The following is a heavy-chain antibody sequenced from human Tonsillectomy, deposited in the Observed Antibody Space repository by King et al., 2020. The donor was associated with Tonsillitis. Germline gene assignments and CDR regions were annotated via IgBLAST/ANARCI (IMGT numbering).Heavy chain of an antibody. V-gene: IGHV3-33*05. CDR2: ISYDGNNK. J-gene: IGHJ6*02. CDR1: GFTFRSYG. D-gene: IGHD4-17*01. Sequence: VQLVESGGGVVQPGRSLRLSCAASGFTFRSYGMHWVRQAPGKGLEWVAVISYDGNNKYYADSVKGRFTISRDNSKNRLYLQMNSLRVEDTAVYYCARDETEGLSSTVTKYYYYGMDVWGQGTTVTVSS. CDR3: ARDETEGLSSTVTKYYYYGMDV.